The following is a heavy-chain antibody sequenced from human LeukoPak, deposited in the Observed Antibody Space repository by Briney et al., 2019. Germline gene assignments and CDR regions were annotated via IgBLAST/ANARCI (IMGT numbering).Heavy chain of an antibody. D-gene: IGHD3-10*01. CDR2: INQDGSDK. CDR3: ARNMIRGVIRGNWFDP. J-gene: IGHJ5*02. CDR1: GFTFSSYW. V-gene: IGHV3-7*01. Sequence: GGSLRLSCAASGFTFSSYWMSWVRQAPGKGLEWVANINQDGSDKYYVDSVKGRFTISRDTAKNSLYLQMNSLRAEDTAVYYCARNMIRGVIRGNWFDPWGQGTLVTVSS.